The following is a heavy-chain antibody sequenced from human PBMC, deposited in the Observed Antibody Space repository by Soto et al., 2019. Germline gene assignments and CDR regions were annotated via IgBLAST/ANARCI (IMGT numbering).Heavy chain of an antibody. J-gene: IGHJ6*02. Sequence: ASVKVSCKASGYTFTGYYVHWVRQAPGQGPEWMGWINPNSGDTYLAQRFQGRVTMNRDTSIGTACMELRGLTSDDTAEYYCAKGGAKVAAGTRVYLYNAMDVWGQGTTVTVSS. D-gene: IGHD6-13*01. CDR3: AKGGAKVAAGTRVYLYNAMDV. CDR1: GYTFTGYY. V-gene: IGHV1-2*02. CDR2: INPNSGDT.